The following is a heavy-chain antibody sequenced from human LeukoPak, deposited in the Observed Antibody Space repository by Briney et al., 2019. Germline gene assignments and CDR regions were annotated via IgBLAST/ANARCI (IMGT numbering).Heavy chain of an antibody. J-gene: IGHJ4*02. CDR2: IYPGDSDT. CDR3: ARLGLGYDFWSGGTFDY. CDR1: GYSFTSYW. D-gene: IGHD3-3*01. Sequence: GESLKISCKGSGYSFTSYWIGWVRQMPGKGLEWMGIIYPGDSDTRYSPSFQGQVTISADKPISTAYLQWSSLKASDTAMYYCARLGLGYDFWSGGTFDYWGQGTLVTVSS. V-gene: IGHV5-51*01.